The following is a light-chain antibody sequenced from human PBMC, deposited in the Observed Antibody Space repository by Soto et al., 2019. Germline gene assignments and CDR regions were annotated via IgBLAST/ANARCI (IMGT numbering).Light chain of an antibody. CDR3: QQTYTTPPT. V-gene: IGKV1-39*01. Sequence: DVRMTQSPSSLSASVGDTISITCRSFQTIAKSLNWYQQRPGKAPKLLIFGASNLHNGVPPRFSGLGSGTDFTLTISSLQPEDIATYYCQQTYTTPPTFGQGTRLEVK. CDR1: QTIAKS. CDR2: GAS. J-gene: IGKJ5*01.